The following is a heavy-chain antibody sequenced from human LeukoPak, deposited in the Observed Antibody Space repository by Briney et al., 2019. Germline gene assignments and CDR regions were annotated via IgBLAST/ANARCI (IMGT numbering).Heavy chain of an antibody. CDR3: AREGTSGTHLNWFDP. CDR1: GGSISSYY. V-gene: IGHV4-59*01. CDR2: IYGSGST. Sequence: PVETLSLTCTVSGGSISSYYWSWIRQPPGKGLEWIGHIYGSGSTNYNPSLKSRVTLSVDTSKNQFSLKLSSVTAADTAVYYCAREGTSGTHLNWFDPWGQGTLVTVSS. D-gene: IGHD1-1*01. J-gene: IGHJ5*02.